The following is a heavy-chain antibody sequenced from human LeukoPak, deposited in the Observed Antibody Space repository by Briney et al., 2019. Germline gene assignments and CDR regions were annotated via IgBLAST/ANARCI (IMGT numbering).Heavy chain of an antibody. J-gene: IGHJ4*02. D-gene: IGHD3-16*02. Sequence: GGSLRLSCAASGFTFRSYEMNWVRQAPGKGLEWVSFVSNSGDSIYYADSVKGRFTISRDNAKNSLFLQMNSLRAEDTAVYYCARSEARFMLSWGQGTLVTVSS. V-gene: IGHV3-48*03. CDR1: GFTFRSYE. CDR3: ARSEARFMLS. CDR2: VSNSGDSI.